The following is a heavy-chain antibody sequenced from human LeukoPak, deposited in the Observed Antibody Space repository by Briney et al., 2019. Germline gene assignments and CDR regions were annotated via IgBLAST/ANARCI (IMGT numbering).Heavy chain of an antibody. CDR1: GGSISSHY. V-gene: IGHV4-4*07. CDR2: IYYSGST. D-gene: IGHD6-19*01. CDR3: VRDPAAPVAGPAQEH. Sequence: SETLSLTCTVSGGSISSHYWSWIRQPAGKGLEWIGSIYYSGSTYYNPSLKSRVTISVDTSKNQFSLKLRSVTAADTAVYYCVRDPAAPVAGPAQEHWGQGTLVTVSS. J-gene: IGHJ4*02.